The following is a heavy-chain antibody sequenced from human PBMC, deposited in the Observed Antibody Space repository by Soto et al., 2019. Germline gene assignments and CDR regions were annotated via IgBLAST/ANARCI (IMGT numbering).Heavy chain of an antibody. Sequence: GGSLRLSCAASGFTFSSYAMSWVRQAPGKGQEWVSAISGSGGSTYYADSVKGRFTISRDNSKNTLYLQMNSLRAEDTAVYYCATVPYSSSQAYYYYYGMDVWGQGTTVTVSS. D-gene: IGHD6-6*01. V-gene: IGHV3-23*01. CDR3: ATVPYSSSQAYYYYYGMDV. CDR2: ISGSGGST. CDR1: GFTFSSYA. J-gene: IGHJ6*02.